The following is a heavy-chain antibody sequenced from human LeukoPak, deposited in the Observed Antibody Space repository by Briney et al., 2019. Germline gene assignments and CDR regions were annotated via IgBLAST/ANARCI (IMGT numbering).Heavy chain of an antibody. CDR1: GFTFGDYG. D-gene: IGHD5-18*01. J-gene: IGHJ4*02. Sequence: PGGSLRLSCAASGFTFGDYGMTWVRQAPGKGLGLVSGINWNGGSIAYADSVKGRFTVSRDNAKNSLYLQMNSLRAEDTAFYHCARRSNRYSYGSNFDYWGQGILVTVSS. CDR3: ARRSNRYSYGSNFDY. V-gene: IGHV3-20*01. CDR2: INWNGGSI.